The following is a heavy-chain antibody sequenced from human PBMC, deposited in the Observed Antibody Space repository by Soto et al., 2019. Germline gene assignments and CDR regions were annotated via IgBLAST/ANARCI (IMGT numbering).Heavy chain of an antibody. CDR1: GFSLSTSGLG. J-gene: IGHJ4*02. Sequence: QITLKESGPTLVRPTQTLTLTCTFSGFSLSTSGLGVGWIRQTPGKALEWLALIYWNADKRYSPSLKARLTITKDTSKNHVVLTMTNMDPVDTSTYYCAHSPSGWYLFDYWGQGTLVTVSS. CDR2: IYWNADK. V-gene: IGHV2-5*01. CDR3: AHSPSGWYLFDY. D-gene: IGHD6-19*01.